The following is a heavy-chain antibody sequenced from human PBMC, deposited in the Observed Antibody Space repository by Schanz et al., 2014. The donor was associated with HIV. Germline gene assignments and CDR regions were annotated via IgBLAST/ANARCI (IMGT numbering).Heavy chain of an antibody. CDR1: GFTFSNYD. Sequence: QVQLVESGGGVVQPGRSLRLSCAASGFTFSNYDMHWVRQAPGKGLEWVAVISFDGNNKYYADSVKGRSTISRDNSKNTLYLQMNSLRAEDTAVYYCASGGGYSSSGNWFDPWGQGTLVTVSS. V-gene: IGHV3-30*03. J-gene: IGHJ5*02. CDR2: ISFDGNNK. CDR3: ASGGGYSSSGNWFDP. D-gene: IGHD6-6*01.